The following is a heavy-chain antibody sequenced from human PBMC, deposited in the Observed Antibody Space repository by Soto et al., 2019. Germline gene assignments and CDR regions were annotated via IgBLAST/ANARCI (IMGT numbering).Heavy chain of an antibody. CDR3: AMSLFLASTDTEPFDY. CDR1: RFTFSSYA. Sequence: VQLLESGGGLVQPGGSLVLSCAASRFTFSSYAMSWVRQAPGKGLEWVSSYYADSVKGRFTISRDNSQNTLYLQMSSLRADDTAVYYCAMSLFLASTDTEPFDYWGQGALVTVSS. D-gene: IGHD3-3*02. V-gene: IGHV3-23*01. J-gene: IGHJ4*02.